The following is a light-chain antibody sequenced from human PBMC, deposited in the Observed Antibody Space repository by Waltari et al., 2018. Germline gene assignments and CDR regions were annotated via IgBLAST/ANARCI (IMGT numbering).Light chain of an antibody. Sequence: QSALTQPASVSGSPGQSITISCTGTSSDIGSHNIVSWYQQHHGKAPKLMIYAVSKRPSGVSNRFSGSKSCNRASLTISGLQAEDEADYYCCSYAGSSTLDVVFGGGTKLTVL. CDR1: SSDIGSHNI. J-gene: IGLJ2*01. CDR2: AVS. CDR3: CSYAGSSTLDVV. V-gene: IGLV2-23*02.